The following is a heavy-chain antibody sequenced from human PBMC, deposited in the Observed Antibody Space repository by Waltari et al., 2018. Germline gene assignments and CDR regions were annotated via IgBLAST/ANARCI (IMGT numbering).Heavy chain of an antibody. J-gene: IGHJ5*02. V-gene: IGHV5-51*01. Sequence: EVQLVQSGAEVKKPGESLKISCKGSGYTFTNYWIGWVRQMPGKGLEWMGIIYPIDSDTISSPSFQGQVSISVDKSISTAYLQWSSLRASDTAMYYCARLVGGSGGTVVNWFDPWGQGTLVTVSS. CDR3: ARLVGGSGGTVVNWFDP. CDR1: GYTFTNYW. CDR2: IYPIDSDT. D-gene: IGHD3-10*01.